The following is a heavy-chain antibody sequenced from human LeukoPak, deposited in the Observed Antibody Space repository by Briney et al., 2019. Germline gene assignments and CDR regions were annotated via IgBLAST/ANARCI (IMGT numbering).Heavy chain of an antibody. CDR2: ISGSGGST. CDR1: GFTFSSYA. CDR3: AKVAYYYGSGSYVDY. D-gene: IGHD3-10*01. J-gene: IGHJ4*02. V-gene: IGHV3-23*01. Sequence: PGGSLRLSCAAAGFTFSSYAMSWVRQAPGKGLEWVSAISGSGGSTYYADSVKGRFTISRDNSKNTLYLQMNSLRAEDTAVYYCAKVAYYYGSGSYVDYWGQGTLVTVSS.